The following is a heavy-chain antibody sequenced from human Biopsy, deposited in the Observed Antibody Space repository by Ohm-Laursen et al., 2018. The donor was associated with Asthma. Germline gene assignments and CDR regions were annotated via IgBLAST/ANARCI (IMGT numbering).Heavy chain of an antibody. V-gene: IGHV1-24*01. J-gene: IGHJ4*01. CDR1: GYSLTDLS. CDR2: HDHEEGGT. D-gene: IGHD4-17*01. Sequence: GSSVKVSYKIPGYSLTDLSMHWVRQAPGQGLEWMGGHDHEEGGTVNARRFQGRVTMTEDTSTDTAYMELSSLSSDDTAVYYCASDFPKDYVRYNFQFWGQGTLVTVSS. CDR3: ASDFPKDYVRYNFQF.